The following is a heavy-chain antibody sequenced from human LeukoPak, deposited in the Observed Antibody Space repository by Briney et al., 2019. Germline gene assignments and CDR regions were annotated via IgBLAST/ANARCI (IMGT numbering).Heavy chain of an antibody. V-gene: IGHV3-20*01. Sequence: WIRQPPGKGLEWVSGINWNGGSTGYADSVKGRFTISRDNAKNSLYLQMNSRRAEDTALXXXXXXXXXXXXVPYYYYYYMDVWGKGATVTVSS. CDR2: INWNGGST. CDR3: XXXXXXXXXVPYYYYYYMDV. J-gene: IGHJ6*03. D-gene: IGHD2-2*01.